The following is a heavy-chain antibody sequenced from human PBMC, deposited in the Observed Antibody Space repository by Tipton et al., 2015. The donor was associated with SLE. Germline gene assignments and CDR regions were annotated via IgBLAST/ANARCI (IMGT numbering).Heavy chain of an antibody. CDR2: INQDGSEK. V-gene: IGHV3-7*01. D-gene: IGHD4-17*01. Sequence: SLRLSCAASGFTFSSYWMAWVRQAPGKGLEWVANINQDGSEKYYVDSVKGRFTISRDSANNSVYLQMNSLRVEDTAVYYCARPSTVTTGYYWGQGTLVTVSS. J-gene: IGHJ4*02. CDR3: ARPSTVTTGYY. CDR1: GFTFSSYW.